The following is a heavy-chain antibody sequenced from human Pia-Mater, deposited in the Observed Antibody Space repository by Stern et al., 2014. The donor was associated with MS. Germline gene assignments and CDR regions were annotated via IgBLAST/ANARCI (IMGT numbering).Heavy chain of an antibody. J-gene: IGHJ4*02. D-gene: IGHD5-18*01. Sequence: VQLVESGGGVVQPGRSLRLSCAASGFTFSNYGMHWVRQAPGKGLEWVAVIWYDGSNKYYADSVKGRFTISRDNSKNTLYLQMNSLRAEDTAVYYGARTDTSMFLDYWGQGTRGTGSS. CDR3: ARTDTSMFLDY. V-gene: IGHV3-33*01. CDR1: GFTFSNYG. CDR2: IWYDGSNK.